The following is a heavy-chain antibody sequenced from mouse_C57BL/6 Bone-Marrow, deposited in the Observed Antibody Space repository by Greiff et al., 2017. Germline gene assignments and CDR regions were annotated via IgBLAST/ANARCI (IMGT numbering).Heavy chain of an antibody. CDR1: GYTFTSYW. CDR2: INPSNGGT. D-gene: IGHD4-1*02. J-gene: IGHJ2*01. CDR3: ARGGANWDKGDY. V-gene: IGHV1-53*01. Sequence: QVQLQQPGTELVKPGASVKLSCKASGYTFTSYWMHWVKQRPGQGLEWIGNINPSNGGTNYNEKFKSKATLTVAKSSSTAYMQHSSLTSEDSAVYYCARGGANWDKGDYWGQGTTLTVSS.